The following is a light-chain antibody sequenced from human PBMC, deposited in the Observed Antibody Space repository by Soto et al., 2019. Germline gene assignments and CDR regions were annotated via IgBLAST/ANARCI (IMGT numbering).Light chain of an antibody. CDR3: SSYTSSSTHPSV. V-gene: IGLV2-14*01. J-gene: IGLJ1*01. CDR2: DVS. CDR1: RSEVGGYNY. Sequence: QSALTQPASVSGSRGQSITISCNGNRSEVGGYNYVSWYQQHPGKAPKLMIYDVSNRPSGVSNRFSGSKSGNTASLTISGLQAEDEADYYCSSYTSSSTHPSVFGTGTKVTVL.